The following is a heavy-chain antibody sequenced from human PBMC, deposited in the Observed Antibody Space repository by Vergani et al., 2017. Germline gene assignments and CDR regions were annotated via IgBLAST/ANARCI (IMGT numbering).Heavy chain of an antibody. J-gene: IGHJ4*02. CDR1: GFTFGDYA. CDR3: TRWIYDVLTGYLYCFDY. V-gene: IGHV3-49*05. CDR2: IRSKAYGGTT. Sequence: EVQLVESGGGLVKPGRSLRLSCTASGFTFGDYAMSWFRQAPGKGREWVGFIRSKAYGGTTEYAASVKGRLTISRDDSKSIAYLQMNSLKTEDTAVYYCTRWIYDVLTGYLYCFDYWGQGTLVTVSS. D-gene: IGHD3-9*01.